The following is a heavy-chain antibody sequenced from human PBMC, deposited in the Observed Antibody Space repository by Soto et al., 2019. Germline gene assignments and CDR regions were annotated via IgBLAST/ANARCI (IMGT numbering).Heavy chain of an antibody. D-gene: IGHD2-21*02. V-gene: IGHV3-23*01. CDR2: INSNGGST. CDR1: GLTFSRYI. Sequence: GGSLRLSCVASGLTFSRYIMTWVRQAPGNGLEWVSTINSNGGSTYYADSVKGRFTISRDNSKNTLYLQMNSLRAEDTAVYYRAKSTARTANEWFDPWGQGTLVTVSS. CDR3: AKSTARTANEWFDP. J-gene: IGHJ5*02.